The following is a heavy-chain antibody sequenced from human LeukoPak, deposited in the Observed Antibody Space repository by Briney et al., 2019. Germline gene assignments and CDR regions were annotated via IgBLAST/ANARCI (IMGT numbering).Heavy chain of an antibody. D-gene: IGHD3-3*01. CDR3: ARGKYDFWSGYSYYYYMDV. Sequence: SETLSLTCAVYGGSFSGYYWSWLRQPPGKGREWVGEINHSGSTNYNPSLKRRVTISGDTSKNQFSLKLSSATAADTAVYYCARGKYDFWSGYSYYYYMDVWGKGTPVTVSS. J-gene: IGHJ6*03. CDR1: GGSFSGYY. V-gene: IGHV4-34*01. CDR2: INHSGST.